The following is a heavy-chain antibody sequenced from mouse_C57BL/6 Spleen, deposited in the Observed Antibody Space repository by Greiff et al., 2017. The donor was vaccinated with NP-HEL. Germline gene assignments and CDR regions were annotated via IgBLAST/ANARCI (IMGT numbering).Heavy chain of an antibody. CDR3: TTGGYGNYVGKNFDV. D-gene: IGHD2-1*01. Sequence: VQLQQSGAELVRPGASVKLSCTASGFNIKDAYMHWVKQRPEQGLEWIGWIDPEKGDTGSASQFQGKAPLTADTSSNTTYLQLSSLTSEDTAVYYCTTGGYGNYVGKNFDVWGTGTTVTVSS. V-gene: IGHV14-4*01. J-gene: IGHJ1*03. CDR2: IDPEKGDT. CDR1: GFNIKDAY.